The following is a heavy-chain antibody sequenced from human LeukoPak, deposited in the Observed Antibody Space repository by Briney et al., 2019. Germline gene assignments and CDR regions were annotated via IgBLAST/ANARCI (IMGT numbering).Heavy chain of an antibody. CDR3: ARDPGITIFGVVIKGYFDY. V-gene: IGHV1-2*02. CDR2: INPNSGGT. J-gene: IGHJ4*02. Sequence: ASVKVSCKASGYTFTGYYMHWVRQAPGQGLEWMGWINPNSGGTNYAQKFQGRVTMTRDTSISTAYMELSRLRSDDTAVYYCARDPGITIFGVVIKGYFDYCGQGTLVTVSS. CDR1: GYTFTGYY. D-gene: IGHD3-3*01.